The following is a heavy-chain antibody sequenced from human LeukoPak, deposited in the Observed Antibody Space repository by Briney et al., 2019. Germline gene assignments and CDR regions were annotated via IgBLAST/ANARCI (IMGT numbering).Heavy chain of an antibody. CDR2: ISGSGGST. D-gene: IGHD3-3*01. J-gene: IGHJ4*02. V-gene: IGHV3-23*01. Sequence: PGGSLRLSCAASGFTFSSYAMSWVRQAPGKGLEWVSAISGSGGSTYYADSVKGRFTISRDNSKNTLYLQMNSLRAEDTAVYYCAKGPTIFGVVIIRSPYYFDYWGQGTLVTVSS. CDR1: GFTFSSYA. CDR3: AKGPTIFGVVIIRSPYYFDY.